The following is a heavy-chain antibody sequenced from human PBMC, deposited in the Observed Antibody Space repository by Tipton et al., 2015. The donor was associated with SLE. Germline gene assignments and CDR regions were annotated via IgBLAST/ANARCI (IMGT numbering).Heavy chain of an antibody. CDR3: ARVSVVPALYYFDY. CDR2: IYYSGST. V-gene: IGHV4-31*03. CDR1: GGSISSGGYY. D-gene: IGHD2-15*01. J-gene: IGHJ4*02. Sequence: TLSLTCTVSGGSISSGGYYWSWIRQHPGKGLEWIGHIYYSGSTYYNPSLKSRVTISVDTSKNQFSLKLSSVTAADTAVYYCARVSVVPALYYFDYWGQGTLVTVSS.